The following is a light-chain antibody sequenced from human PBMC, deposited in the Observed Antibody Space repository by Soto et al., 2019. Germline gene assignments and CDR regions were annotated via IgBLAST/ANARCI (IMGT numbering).Light chain of an antibody. CDR2: AAS. J-gene: IGKJ1*01. Sequence: DIQMTQSPSSLSASVGDRVTITCRASQSISTYLNWYQQTPGKAPKLPICAASDLQSGIPSRFSGGGSGTEFTLTISSLQHEDFATYYCQQSFSTRPTFGQGTKVEVK. CDR3: QQSFSTRPT. V-gene: IGKV1-39*01. CDR1: QSISTY.